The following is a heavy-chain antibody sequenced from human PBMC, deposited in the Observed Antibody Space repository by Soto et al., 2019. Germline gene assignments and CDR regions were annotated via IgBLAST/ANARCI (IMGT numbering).Heavy chain of an antibody. Sequence: QVQLVQSGAEVKKPGASVKVSCKASGYTFTSYGISWVRQAPGQGLEWMGWISGYNGDTNYAQKPQGRVTMTTDTSTNTAYMELRSLRSDDTAVYYCARAPQTVAGAGIWYWGQGTLVTVSS. J-gene: IGHJ4*02. D-gene: IGHD6-13*01. CDR3: ARAPQTVAGAGIWY. CDR2: ISGYNGDT. CDR1: GYTFTSYG. V-gene: IGHV1-18*04.